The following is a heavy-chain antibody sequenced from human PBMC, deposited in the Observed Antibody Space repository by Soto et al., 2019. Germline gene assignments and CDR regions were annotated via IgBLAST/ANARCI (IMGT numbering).Heavy chain of an antibody. CDR1: GASMSSGGYY. CDR3: ARDKITGLFDY. D-gene: IGHD2-8*02. J-gene: IGHJ4*02. CDR2: INHSGST. V-gene: IGHV4-31*03. Sequence: SETLSLTCTVSGASMSSGGYYWTWIRQSPGKGLEWIGYINHSGSTNYNPSLKSRVTISVDTSKNQFSLNLTSVTAADTAVYYCARDKITGLFDYWGQGTLVTVSS.